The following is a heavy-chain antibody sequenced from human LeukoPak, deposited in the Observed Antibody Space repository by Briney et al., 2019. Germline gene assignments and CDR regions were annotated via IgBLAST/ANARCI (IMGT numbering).Heavy chain of an antibody. V-gene: IGHV1-69*04. CDR2: IIPILGIA. D-gene: IGHD3-10*01. Sequence: VASVKVSCKASGDTFSSYAISWVRQAPGQGLEWMGRIIPILGIANYAQKFQGRVTITADKSTSTAYMELSSLRSEDMAVYYCARLRMVRGVIGYFDYWGQGTLVTVSS. CDR3: ARLRMVRGVIGYFDY. J-gene: IGHJ4*02. CDR1: GDTFSSYA.